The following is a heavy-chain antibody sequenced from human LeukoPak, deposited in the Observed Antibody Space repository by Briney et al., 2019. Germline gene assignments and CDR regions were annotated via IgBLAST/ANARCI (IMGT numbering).Heavy chain of an antibody. Sequence: ASVKVSCKASGYTFTGYYMHWVRQAPGQGLEWMGRINPNSGGTNYAQKFQGRVTMTRDTSISTAYMELSRLRSDDTAVYYCARVPCSSTSCYEWTTFDYWGQGTLVTVSS. CDR3: ARVPCSSTSCYEWTTFDY. CDR1: GYTFTGYY. J-gene: IGHJ4*02. D-gene: IGHD2-2*01. V-gene: IGHV1-2*06. CDR2: INPNSGGT.